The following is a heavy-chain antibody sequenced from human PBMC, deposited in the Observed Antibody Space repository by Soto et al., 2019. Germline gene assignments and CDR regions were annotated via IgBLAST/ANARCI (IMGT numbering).Heavy chain of an antibody. CDR3: ARDQLGGAYYYYGMDV. D-gene: IGHD6-6*01. V-gene: IGHV3-48*03. Sequence: PGGSLRLSCAASGFTFSSYEMNWVRQAPGKGLEWVSYISSSGSTIYYADSVKGRFTISRDNAKNSLYLQMNSLRAEDTAVYYCARDQLGGAYYYYGMDVWGQGTTVTV. CDR1: GFTFSSYE. J-gene: IGHJ6*02. CDR2: ISSSGSTI.